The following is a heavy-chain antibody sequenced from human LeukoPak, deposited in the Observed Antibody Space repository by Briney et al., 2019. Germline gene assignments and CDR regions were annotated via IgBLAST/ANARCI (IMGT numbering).Heavy chain of an antibody. V-gene: IGHV1-2*06. CDR3: ARSSGVVITTWFDY. Sequence: ASEKVSCKASGYTFSDYYMHWVRQAPGEGLEWMGRINPKSGGTNYAQELQGRVTMTTDTSTSTAYMELRSLRSDDTAVYYCARSSGVVITTWFDYWGQGTLVTVSS. CDR2: INPKSGGT. J-gene: IGHJ4*02. CDR1: GYTFSDYY. D-gene: IGHD3-22*01.